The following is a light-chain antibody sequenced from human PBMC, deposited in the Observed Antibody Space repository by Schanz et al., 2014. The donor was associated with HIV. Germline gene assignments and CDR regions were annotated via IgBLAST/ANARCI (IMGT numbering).Light chain of an antibody. Sequence: EIVLTQSPGTLSLSPGERATLSCRASQSVNSNFLGWYQQKPGQAPRLLIFGASNRATGTPDRFSGSESGTDFTLTISRVEPEDFAVYYCQQYGSSPITFGQGTRLEIK. J-gene: IGKJ5*01. CDR3: QQYGSSPIT. CDR1: QSVNSNF. CDR2: GAS. V-gene: IGKV3-20*01.